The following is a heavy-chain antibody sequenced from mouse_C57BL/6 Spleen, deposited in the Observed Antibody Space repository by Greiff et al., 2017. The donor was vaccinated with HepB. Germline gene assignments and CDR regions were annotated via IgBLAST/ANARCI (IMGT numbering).Heavy chain of an antibody. J-gene: IGHJ3*01. V-gene: IGHV1-19*01. CDR1: GYTFTDYY. Sequence: VQLQQSGPVLVKPGASVKMSCKASGYTFTDYYMNWVKQSHGKSLEWIGVINPYNGGTSYNQKFKGKATLTVDKSSSTAYMELNSLTSEDSAVYYCARNNYGSSGFAYWGQGTLVTVSA. D-gene: IGHD1-1*01. CDR3: ARNNYGSSGFAY. CDR2: INPYNGGT.